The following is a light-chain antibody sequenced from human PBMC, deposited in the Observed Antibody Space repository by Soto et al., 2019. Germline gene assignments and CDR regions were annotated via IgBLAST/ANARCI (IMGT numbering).Light chain of an antibody. V-gene: IGKV1-5*03. J-gene: IGKJ1*01. Sequence: DIQMTQSPSTLSASVGDRVTITCRASQSISYWLAWYQQKPGKAPNLLIYKASSLESGVPSRFNRSGSGTEFTLTISIQQPDAFATDYCHKYNNYWTVGRGTKVVIK. CDR1: QSISYW. CDR3: HKYNNYWT. CDR2: KAS.